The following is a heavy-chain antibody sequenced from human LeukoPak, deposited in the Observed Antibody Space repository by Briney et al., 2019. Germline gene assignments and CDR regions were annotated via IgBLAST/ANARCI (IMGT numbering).Heavy chain of an antibody. Sequence: PSETLSLTCAVYGGSFSGYYWSWIRQPPGKGLEWIGEINHSGSTNYNPSLKSRVTMSVDTSKNQFSLKLSSVTAADTAVYYCARGAGTQLPDYYYGMDVWGQGTTVTVSS. CDR2: INHSGST. CDR1: GGSFSGYY. V-gene: IGHV4-34*01. CDR3: ARGAGTQLPDYYYGMDV. D-gene: IGHD2-2*01. J-gene: IGHJ6*02.